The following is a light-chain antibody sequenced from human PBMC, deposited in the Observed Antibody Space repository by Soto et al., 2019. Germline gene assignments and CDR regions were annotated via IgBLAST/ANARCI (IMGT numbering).Light chain of an antibody. CDR3: LSFDSSLSVV. V-gene: IGLV1-40*01. Sequence: QSVLTQPPSVSGAPGRRVTISCTGSSSNIGAGYDVHWYQQLPGRAPKLLIYGNTNRPSEVPARFSGSKSGTSASLAISGLQAEDEADYYCLSFDSSLSVVFGGGTKLTVL. CDR2: GNT. CDR1: SSNIGAGYD. J-gene: IGLJ2*01.